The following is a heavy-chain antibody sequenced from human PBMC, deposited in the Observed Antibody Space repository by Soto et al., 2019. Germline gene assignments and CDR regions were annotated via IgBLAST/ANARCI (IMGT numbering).Heavy chain of an antibody. D-gene: IGHD2-15*01. CDR3: VGGFCSGGSCLNWIDP. Sequence: PGASVKVSCKASGYTFTTYAMHWVRQAPGQGLEWLGWINVGNGDTRYSQNFQGRVTFISDTSANTVSMLLSSLRSEDTAIYYCVGGFCSGGSCLNWIDPWGQGTLVTVS. CDR2: INVGNGDT. V-gene: IGHV1-3*01. J-gene: IGHJ5*02. CDR1: GYTFTTYA.